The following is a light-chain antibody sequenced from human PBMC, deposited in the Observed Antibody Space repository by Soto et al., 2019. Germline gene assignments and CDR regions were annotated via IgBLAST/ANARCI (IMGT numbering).Light chain of an antibody. CDR1: QSVSSSY. Sequence: EIVLTQSPGTLSLSPGERATLSCRASQSVSSSYLAWYQQKPGQAPRLLIYGASSRATRNPDRFSGSGSGTDFTLTISRLEPEDFAVYYCQQDGSSPRTFGQGTKVEIK. J-gene: IGKJ1*01. CDR3: QQDGSSPRT. CDR2: GAS. V-gene: IGKV3-20*01.